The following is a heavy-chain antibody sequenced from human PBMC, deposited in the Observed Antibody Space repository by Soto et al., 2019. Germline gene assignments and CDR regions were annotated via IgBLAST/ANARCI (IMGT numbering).Heavy chain of an antibody. CDR1: GYTFTSYG. V-gene: IGHV1-18*01. Sequence: QVQLVQSGAEVKKPGASVKVSCKASGYTFTSYGISWVRQAPGQGLEWMGWISAYNGNTNYAQKLQGRVTMTTDTFTLTXXMELRSLRSDDTAVYYCARGLCSSTSCYGDDAFDIWGQGTMVTVSS. CDR3: ARGLCSSTSCYGDDAFDI. J-gene: IGHJ3*02. D-gene: IGHD2-2*01. CDR2: ISAYNGNT.